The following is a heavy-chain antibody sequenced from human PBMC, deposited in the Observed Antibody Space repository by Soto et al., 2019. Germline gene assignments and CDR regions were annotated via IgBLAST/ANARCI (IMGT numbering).Heavy chain of an antibody. J-gene: IGHJ6*02. CDR3: AKVPIFGVVSRSYGMDV. Sequence: EVQLLESGGGLVQPGGSLRLCCAASGFTFSSYAMNWVRQAPGKGLEWVSAISGSGVSTYYADSVKGRFTISRDNSKNTLYLQMNSLRAEDTAVYYCAKVPIFGVVSRSYGMDVWGQGTTVTVSS. D-gene: IGHD3-3*02. CDR1: GFTFSSYA. CDR2: ISGSGVST. V-gene: IGHV3-23*01.